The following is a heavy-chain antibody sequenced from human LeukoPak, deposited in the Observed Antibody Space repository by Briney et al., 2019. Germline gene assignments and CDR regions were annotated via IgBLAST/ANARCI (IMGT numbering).Heavy chain of an antibody. D-gene: IGHD3-9*01. CDR2: IYYSGTT. Sequence: SETLSLTCTVSGGSINNYYWSWIRQPPGKGLEWIGYIYYSGTTNHNPSLKSRVTISVDTSKNQFSLKLSSVTAADTAVYYCARSGDILTAYYYYFDYWGQGTLVTVSS. J-gene: IGHJ4*02. CDR3: ARSGDILTAYYYYFDY. V-gene: IGHV4-59*08. CDR1: GGSINNYY.